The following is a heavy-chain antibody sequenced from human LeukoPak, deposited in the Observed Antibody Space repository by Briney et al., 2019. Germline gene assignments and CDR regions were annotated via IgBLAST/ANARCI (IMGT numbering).Heavy chain of an antibody. CDR1: GFTFSSYW. CDR2: IRYDGNSK. J-gene: IGHJ4*02. V-gene: IGHV3-30*02. Sequence: PGGSLRLSCAASGFTFSSYWMHWVRQAPARGLEWVAFIRYDGNSKYYGDSVKGRFTISRDDSKSTLYLQMNSLRAEDTAVYYCAKDLTTGYCFDYWGQGILVTVSS. CDR3: AKDLTTGYCFDY. D-gene: IGHD3-9*01.